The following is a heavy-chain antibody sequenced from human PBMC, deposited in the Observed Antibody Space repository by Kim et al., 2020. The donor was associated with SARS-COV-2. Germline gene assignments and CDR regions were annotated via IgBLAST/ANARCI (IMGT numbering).Heavy chain of an antibody. Sequence: ASVKVSCKASGYTFTSYAMHWVRQAPGQRLEWMGWINAGNGNTKYSQKFQGRVTITRDTSASTAYMELSSLRSEDTAVYYCARDQGYCSSTSCHDNWFDPWGQGTLVTVSS. CDR2: INAGNGNT. J-gene: IGHJ5*02. CDR1: GYTFTSYA. V-gene: IGHV1-3*01. D-gene: IGHD2-2*01. CDR3: ARDQGYCSSTSCHDNWFDP.